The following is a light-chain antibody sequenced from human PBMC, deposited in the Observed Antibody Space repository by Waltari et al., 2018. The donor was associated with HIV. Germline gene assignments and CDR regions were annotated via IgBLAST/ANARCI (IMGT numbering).Light chain of an antibody. CDR2: DNH. CDR3: GTWDSTLSEGV. J-gene: IGLJ3*02. Sequence: QSGFTQPPSLSAPPRPKVTISCPGSPSNIGTPYVSWYQQLPGTAPTHLMYDNHTRPSGLPDRFSGSKSGTSATLDITGRQTGDEADYYCGTWDSTLSEGVFGGGTKLTVL. V-gene: IGLV1-51*01. CDR1: PSNIGTPY.